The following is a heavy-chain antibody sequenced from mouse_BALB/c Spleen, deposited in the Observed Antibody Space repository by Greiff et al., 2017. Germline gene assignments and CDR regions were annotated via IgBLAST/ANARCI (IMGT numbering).Heavy chain of an antibody. D-gene: IGHD2-3*01. CDR1: GFNIKDTY. CDR2: IDPANGNT. V-gene: IGHV14-3*02. J-gene: IGHJ4*01. Sequence: EVQLQQSGAELVKPGASVKLSCTASGFNIKDTYMHWVKQRPEQGLEWIGRIDPANGNTKYDPKFQGKATITADTSSNTAYLQLSSLTSEDTAVYYCARSEDGYLYAMDYWGQGTSVTVSS. CDR3: ARSEDGYLYAMDY.